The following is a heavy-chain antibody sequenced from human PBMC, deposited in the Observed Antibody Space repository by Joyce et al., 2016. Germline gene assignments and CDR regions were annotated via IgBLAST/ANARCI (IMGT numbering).Heavy chain of an antibody. V-gene: IGHV3-23*01. Sequence: EVQLLESGGGLVQPGGSLRLSCAASGFTFSNYAMSWVRQAPGKGLEWVSAIRGSGGGTYYADSVKGRFTISRDNSKNTLDLQMNSLRAEDTAVYYCAKEGNWNYEPDAFDIWGQGTMVTVSS. CDR3: AKEGNWNYEPDAFDI. J-gene: IGHJ3*02. CDR2: IRGSGGGT. D-gene: IGHD1-7*01. CDR1: GFTFSNYA.